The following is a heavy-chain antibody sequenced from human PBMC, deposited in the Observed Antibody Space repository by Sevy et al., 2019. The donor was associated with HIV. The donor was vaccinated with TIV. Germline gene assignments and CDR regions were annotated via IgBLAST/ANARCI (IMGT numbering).Heavy chain of an antibody. CDR2: IYTSGSP. V-gene: IGHV4-61*02. D-gene: IGHD3-9*01. CDR1: GGSISNDNYY. Sequence: SETLSLTCTVSGGSISNDNYYWSWMRQPAGKGLEWIGRIYTSGSPNFTPSLKTRVTISIDTSKNQFSLKLSPVTAADTAVYFCARDVSSYDSLTGKYYYDMDVWGKGTTVTVSS. CDR3: ARDVSSYDSLTGKYYYDMDV. J-gene: IGHJ6*03.